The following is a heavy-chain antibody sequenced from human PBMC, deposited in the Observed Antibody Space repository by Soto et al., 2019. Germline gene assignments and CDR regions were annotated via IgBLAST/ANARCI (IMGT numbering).Heavy chain of an antibody. CDR1: GGSISSYY. D-gene: IGHD6-19*01. Sequence: PSETLSLTCTVSGGSISSYYWSWIRQPPGKGLEWIGYIYYSGSTNYNPSLKSRVTISVDTSKNQFSLKLSSVTAADTAVYYCARVQWLVDYYYGMDVWGQGTTVTVSS. CDR3: ARVQWLVDYYYGMDV. CDR2: IYYSGST. J-gene: IGHJ6*02. V-gene: IGHV4-59*01.